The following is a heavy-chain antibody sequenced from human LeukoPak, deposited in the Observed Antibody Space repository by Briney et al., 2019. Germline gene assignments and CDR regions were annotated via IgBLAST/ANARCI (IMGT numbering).Heavy chain of an antibody. CDR1: GLTFSNYW. D-gene: IGHD3-16*01. Sequence: PGGSLRLPCAASGLTFSNYWIHWVRQAPGKALVCVSRINTDGSSTSYADSVKGRFTISGDNAKNSLYLQMNSLRVEDTAVYYCARDDQRTFYGMDVWGLGTAVTVSS. CDR2: INTDGSST. V-gene: IGHV3-74*01. J-gene: IGHJ6*02. CDR3: ARDDQRTFYGMDV.